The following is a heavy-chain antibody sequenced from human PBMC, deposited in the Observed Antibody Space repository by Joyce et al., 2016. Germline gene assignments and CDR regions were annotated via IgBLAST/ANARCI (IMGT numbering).Heavy chain of an antibody. J-gene: IGHJ6*03. CDR3: ARDSTTSPSYYYYMDV. D-gene: IGHD2-2*01. CDR2: INPNSSDT. V-gene: IGHV1-2*02. Sequence: QVHPVQSGAEVKKPGASVKVSCKASGYTFTGYYIHWVRQAPGLGLEWVGWINPNSSDTNNAQKFQGRVTMTRDTSITTAYMELSRLTSDDTAVYYCARDSTTSPSYYYYMDVWGKGTMVTVSS. CDR1: GYTFTGYY.